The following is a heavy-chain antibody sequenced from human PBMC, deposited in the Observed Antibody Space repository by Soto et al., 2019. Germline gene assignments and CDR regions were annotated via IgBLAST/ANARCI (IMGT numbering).Heavy chain of an antibody. CDR3: AREYSGIDP. D-gene: IGHD1-26*01. CDR1: GGSISSYY. CDR2: IYYSGST. J-gene: IGHJ5*02. Sequence: SETLSLTCTGSGGSISSYYWSWIRQPPGKGLEWIGYIYYSGSTNYNPSLKSRVTISVDTSKNQFSLKLSSVTAADTAVYYCAREYSGIDPWGQGTLVTVSS. V-gene: IGHV4-59*01.